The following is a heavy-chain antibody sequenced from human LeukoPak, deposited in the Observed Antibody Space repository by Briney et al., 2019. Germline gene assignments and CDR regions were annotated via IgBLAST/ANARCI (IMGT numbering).Heavy chain of an antibody. CDR2: IIPILGIA. CDR3: ARGTSSHCSGGSCYSTRDYYFDY. Sequence: SVKVSCKASGGTFSSYAISWVRQAPGQGLEWMGRIIPILGIANYAQKFQGRVTITADKSTSTAYMGLSSLRSEDTAVYYCARGTSSHCSGGSCYSTRDYYFDYWGQGTLVTVSS. D-gene: IGHD2-15*01. V-gene: IGHV1-69*04. CDR1: GGTFSSYA. J-gene: IGHJ4*02.